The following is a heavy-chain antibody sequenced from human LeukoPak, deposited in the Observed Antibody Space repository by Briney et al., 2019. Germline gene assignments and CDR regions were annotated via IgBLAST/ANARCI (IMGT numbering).Heavy chain of an antibody. Sequence: GGSLRLSCAASGFTFSSYAMSWVRQAPGKGLEWVAVISYDGSNKYYADSVKGRFTISRDNSKNTLYLQMNSLRAEDTAVYYCARVMGRYCSSTSCYVDYWGQGTLVTVSS. CDR3: ARVMGRYCSSTSCYVDY. J-gene: IGHJ4*02. V-gene: IGHV3-30*04. CDR2: ISYDGSNK. D-gene: IGHD2-2*01. CDR1: GFTFSSYA.